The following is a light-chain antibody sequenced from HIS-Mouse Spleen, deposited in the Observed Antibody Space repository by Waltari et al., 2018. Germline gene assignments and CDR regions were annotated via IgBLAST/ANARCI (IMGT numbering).Light chain of an antibody. V-gene: IGLV2-11*01. Sequence: QSALTQPRSVSGSPGQSVTISCTGTSSDVGGYNYVSWYQQHPGKAPKLMNCDVSKRPSGVPDRFSGSKSGNTASLTISGLQAEDEADYYCCSYAGSYTFEVVFGGGTKLTVL. CDR1: SSDVGGYNY. CDR3: CSYAGSYTFEVV. CDR2: DVS. J-gene: IGLJ2*01.